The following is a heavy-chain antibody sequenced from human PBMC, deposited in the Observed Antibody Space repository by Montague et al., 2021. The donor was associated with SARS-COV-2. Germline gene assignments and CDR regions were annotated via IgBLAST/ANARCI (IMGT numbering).Heavy chain of an antibody. D-gene: IGHD3-10*01. CDR3: VTSLLWFGEFEN. CDR1: GFTFSSYA. Sequence: SLRLSCAASGFTFSSYAMHWVRQAPGKGLEWVAVISYDGSNKYYADSVKGRFTISRDNSKNTLYLQMNSLRAEDTAVYYCVTSLLWFGEFENWGQGTPVTVSS. V-gene: IGHV3-30-3*01. CDR2: ISYDGSNK. J-gene: IGHJ4*02.